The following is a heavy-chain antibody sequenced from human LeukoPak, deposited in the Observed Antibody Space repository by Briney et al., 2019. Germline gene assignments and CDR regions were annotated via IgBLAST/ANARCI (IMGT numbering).Heavy chain of an antibody. J-gene: IGHJ4*02. Sequence: PSETLSLTCTVSGGSISSYYWSWIRQHPGKGLEWIGYIYYSGSTYYNPSLKSRVTISVDTSKNQFSLKLSSVTAADTAVYYCARVESSSLSSGFGYWGQGTLVTVSS. CDR1: GGSISSYY. D-gene: IGHD6-6*01. CDR2: IYYSGST. V-gene: IGHV4-59*06. CDR3: ARVESSSLSSGFGY.